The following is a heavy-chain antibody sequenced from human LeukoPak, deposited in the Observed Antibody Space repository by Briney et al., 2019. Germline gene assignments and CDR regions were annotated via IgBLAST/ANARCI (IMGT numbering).Heavy chain of an antibody. V-gene: IGHV4-30-4*08. CDR1: GGSISSGDYY. Sequence: NPSETLSLTCTVSGGSISSGDYYWSWIRQPPGKGLEWIGYIYYSGSTNYNPSLKSRVTISVDTSKNQFSLKLSSVTAADTAVYYCAVGSSWVVAFDIWGQGTMVTVSS. CDR2: IYYSGST. CDR3: AVGSSWVVAFDI. D-gene: IGHD6-13*01. J-gene: IGHJ3*02.